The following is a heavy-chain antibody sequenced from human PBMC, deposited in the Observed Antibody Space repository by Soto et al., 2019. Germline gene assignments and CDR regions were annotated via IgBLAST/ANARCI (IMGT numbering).Heavy chain of an antibody. CDR2: ISGSGSGGGT. D-gene: IGHD6-19*01. CDR1: GFTFSNYA. V-gene: IGHV3-23*01. CDR3: AKRAVAGTFDYYYYGTDV. Sequence: VGSLRLSCAASGFTFSNYAMSWVRQAPGKGLEWVSAISGSGSGGGTDYADSVKGRFTISRDNSKNTLYLQLNSLRAEDTAIYYCAKRAVAGTFDYYYYGTDVWGQGTTVTVSS. J-gene: IGHJ6*02.